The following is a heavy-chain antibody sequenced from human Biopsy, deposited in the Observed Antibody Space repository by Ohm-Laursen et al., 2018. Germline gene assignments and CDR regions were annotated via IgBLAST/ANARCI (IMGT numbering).Heavy chain of an antibody. CDR3: AADADGYYTEFDY. D-gene: IGHD3-3*01. J-gene: IGHJ4*02. CDR1: GGPSSNYA. V-gene: IGHV1-69*04. CDR2: IVPILGHL. Sequence: SVKVSCKASGGPSSNYAFSWVRQAPGQGLGWVGRIVPILGHLNYAQRFQGRVSITADKSTSYVYMELSRLTSGDTAVYYCAADADGYYTEFDYWGPGTLVTVSS.